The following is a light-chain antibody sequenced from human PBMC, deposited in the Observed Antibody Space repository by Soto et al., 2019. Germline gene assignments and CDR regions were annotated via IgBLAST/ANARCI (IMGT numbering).Light chain of an antibody. J-gene: IGLJ2*01. CDR1: SSDVGGYNY. CDR2: EVS. V-gene: IGLV2-14*01. CDR3: SSYTSISTLVV. Sequence: QSALTQPASVSGSPGQSITISCTGTSSDVGGYNYVSWYQQHPGKAPKLMIYEVSNRPSGVSNRFSGSKSGNTASLTISGLQAEDEAHYYCSSYTSISTLVVFGGGTQLTVL.